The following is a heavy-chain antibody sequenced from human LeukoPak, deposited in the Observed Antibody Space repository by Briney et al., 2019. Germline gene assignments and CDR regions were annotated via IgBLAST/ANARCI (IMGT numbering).Heavy chain of an antibody. Sequence: SGTLSLTCAVSGGSISSTNWGSWVRQSPGKGLEYIGEIYHSGTTNYTPSLKSRVTISLDKSENHFSLKLTSVTAADTAVYYCARVVVVSATLKDWFDPWGQGILVTVSS. CDR3: ARVVVVSATLKDWFDP. CDR1: GGSISSTNW. J-gene: IGHJ5*02. D-gene: IGHD2-15*01. V-gene: IGHV4-4*02. CDR2: IYHSGTT.